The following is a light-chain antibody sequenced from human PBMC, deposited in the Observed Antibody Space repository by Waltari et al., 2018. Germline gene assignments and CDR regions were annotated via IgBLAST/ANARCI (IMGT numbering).Light chain of an antibody. Sequence: QSVLTQPPSASGTLGQRVAISCSGSSFNIGSNPVNWYQQLPRTAPKLLIYNNNQRPSGVPDRVSGSKSGTSASLAISGLQSEDESDYYCAVWDDSLNGVVFGGGTKLTVL. CDR2: NNN. J-gene: IGLJ2*01. CDR3: AVWDDSLNGVV. V-gene: IGLV1-44*01. CDR1: SFNIGSNP.